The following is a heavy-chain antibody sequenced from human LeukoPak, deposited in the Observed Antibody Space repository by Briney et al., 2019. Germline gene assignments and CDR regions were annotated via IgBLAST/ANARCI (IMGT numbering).Heavy chain of an antibody. CDR2: IYSDGTT. V-gene: IGHV4-39*01. Sequence: SETLSLTCTVSGASIHSRDYYWGWIRQPPGQGLEWIGSIYSDGTTYYNPSLKSRVSISADTSKNHFSLWLSSVTAADMAVYYCAKHRGSFFEAFDIWGQGTAVSVSS. J-gene: IGHJ3*02. CDR3: AKHRGSFFEAFDI. D-gene: IGHD1-26*01. CDR1: GASIHSRDYY.